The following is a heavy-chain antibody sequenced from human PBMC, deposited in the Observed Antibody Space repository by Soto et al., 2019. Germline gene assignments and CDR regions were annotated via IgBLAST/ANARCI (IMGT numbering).Heavy chain of an antibody. D-gene: IGHD5-18*01. V-gene: IGHV1-46*01. CDR2: INPSGGST. J-gene: IGHJ6*02. Sequence: SQAQEKGLEWMGIINPSGGSTSYAQKFQGRVTMTRDTSTSTGYMGLSSLRSEGTAVYYCARSVDTAMVTLYYYGMDVWGQGTTDTVSS. CDR3: ARSVDTAMVTLYYYGMDV.